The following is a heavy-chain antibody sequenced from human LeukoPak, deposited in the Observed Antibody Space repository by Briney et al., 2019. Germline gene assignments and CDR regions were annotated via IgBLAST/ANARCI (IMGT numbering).Heavy chain of an antibody. CDR2: INTGTGNP. Sequence: ASVKVSRKTSGYTFTSYAMNWVRQAPGQGLEFMGWINTGTGNPTYAQGFTGRFVFSLDTSVSTAYLQISTLKPEDTAVYYCASFGAHSFDYWGQGTLVTVSS. D-gene: IGHD3-10*01. V-gene: IGHV7-4-1*02. CDR1: GYTFTSYA. J-gene: IGHJ4*02. CDR3: ASFGAHSFDY.